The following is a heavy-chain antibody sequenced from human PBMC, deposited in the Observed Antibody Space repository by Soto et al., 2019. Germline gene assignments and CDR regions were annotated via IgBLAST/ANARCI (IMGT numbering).Heavy chain of an antibody. V-gene: IGHV3-20*01. Sequence: GGSLRLSCAASGFTFDDYGMSWVRQAPGKGLEWVPGINWNGGSTGYADSVKGRFTISRDNAKNSLYLQMNSLRAEDTALYHCARDRGDEGEYGFYSDAFDIWGQGKMVTVS. CDR1: GFTFDDYG. CDR2: INWNGGST. J-gene: IGHJ3*02. CDR3: ARDRGDEGEYGFYSDAFDI. D-gene: IGHD4-17*01.